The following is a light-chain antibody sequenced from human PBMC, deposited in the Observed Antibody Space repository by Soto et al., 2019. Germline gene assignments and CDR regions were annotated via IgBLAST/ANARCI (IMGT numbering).Light chain of an antibody. Sequence: QSVLTQPPSASGTPGQRVTISCSGSRSNIGTNTVTWYQQLPGTAPKLHIYSDNQRPSGVPDRFSGSKSGTSASLAISALQSDDEATYYCAAWDVRFVVFGGGTQLTVL. CDR1: RSNIGTNT. CDR2: SDN. J-gene: IGLJ2*01. CDR3: AAWDVRFVV. V-gene: IGLV1-44*01.